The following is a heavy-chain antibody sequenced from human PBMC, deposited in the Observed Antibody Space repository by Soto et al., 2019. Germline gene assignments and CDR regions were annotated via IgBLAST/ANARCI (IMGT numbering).Heavy chain of an antibody. Sequence: PSETLSLTCTVSGGSVSSDSYYWSWIRQPPGKGLEWIGYIYYSGSTNYNPSLKSRVTISVDTSKNQFSLKLSSVTAADTAVYYCARIYSSHDAFDIWGQGTMVTVSS. V-gene: IGHV4-61*01. CDR2: IYYSGST. D-gene: IGHD6-13*01. CDR3: ARIYSSHDAFDI. J-gene: IGHJ3*02. CDR1: GGSVSSDSYY.